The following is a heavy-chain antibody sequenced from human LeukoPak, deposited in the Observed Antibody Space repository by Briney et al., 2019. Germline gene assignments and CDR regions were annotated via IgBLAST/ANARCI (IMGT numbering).Heavy chain of an antibody. CDR2: IIPILGTA. CDR3: ASGDTTVTTLDY. Sequence: SVKVSCKASGGTFSSYAISWVRQAPGQGLEWMGGIIPILGTANYAQKFQGRVTITADESTSTAYMELSSLRSEDAAVYYCASGDTTVTTLDYWGQGTLVTVSS. J-gene: IGHJ4*02. D-gene: IGHD4-11*01. CDR1: GGTFSSYA. V-gene: IGHV1-69*13.